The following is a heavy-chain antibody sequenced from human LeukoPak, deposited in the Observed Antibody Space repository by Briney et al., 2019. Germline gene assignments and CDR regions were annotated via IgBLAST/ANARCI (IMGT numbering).Heavy chain of an antibody. V-gene: IGHV4-59*01. CDR2: IYYSGST. CDR3: ARTPQQLVHAFDI. D-gene: IGHD6-13*01. Sequence: KPSETLSLTCTVSGGSISSYYWSWIRQPPGKGLEWIGYIYYSGSTNYNPSLKSRVTISVDTSKNQFSLKLSSVTAADTAVYHCARTPQQLVHAFDIWGQGTMVTVSS. J-gene: IGHJ3*02. CDR1: GGSISSYY.